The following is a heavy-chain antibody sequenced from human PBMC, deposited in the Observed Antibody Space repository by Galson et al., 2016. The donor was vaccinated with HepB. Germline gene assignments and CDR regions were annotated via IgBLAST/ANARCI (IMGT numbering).Heavy chain of an antibody. D-gene: IGHD4-17*01. V-gene: IGHV3-23*01. CDR3: GRDYPTMTDRYPYHVDV. CDR2: ITETGSFA. Sequence: SLRLSCAASGFTLSSSAMTWVRQAPGRGLEWVSAITETGSFAYYADSVRGRFTLSRGTSKNTVYLQMNYLGADDTALYYCGRDYPTMTDRYPYHVDVWGKGTAVTVSS. CDR1: GFTLSSSA. J-gene: IGHJ6*04.